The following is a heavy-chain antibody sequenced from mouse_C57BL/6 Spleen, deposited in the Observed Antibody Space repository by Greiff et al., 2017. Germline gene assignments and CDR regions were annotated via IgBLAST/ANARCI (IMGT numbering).Heavy chain of an antibody. CDR2: IYPGSGST. D-gene: IGHD3-3*01. V-gene: IGHV1-55*01. CDR1: GYTFTSYW. Sequence: QVQLQQPGAELVKPGASVKMSCTASGYTFTSYWITWVKQRPGQGLEWIGDIYPGSGSTNYNEKFKSKATLTVDTSSSTAYMQLSSLTSEDSAVDYCARGGGTKDAMDYWGQGTSVTVSS. CDR3: ARGGGTKDAMDY. J-gene: IGHJ4*01.